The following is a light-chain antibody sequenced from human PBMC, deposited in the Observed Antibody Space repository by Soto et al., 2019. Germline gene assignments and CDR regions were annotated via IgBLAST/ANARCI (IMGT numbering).Light chain of an antibody. J-gene: IGKJ1*01. CDR3: QQYGIPPT. CDR2: DAS. CDR1: QSVSSSY. Sequence: EIVLTQSPGTLSLSPGERATLSCRSSQSVSSSYLAWYQQKPGQAPRLLIYDASNRATGIPDRFSGSGSGTDFTLTISRLEPEDFAVYYCQQYGIPPTFGHGTKVEIK. V-gene: IGKV3-20*01.